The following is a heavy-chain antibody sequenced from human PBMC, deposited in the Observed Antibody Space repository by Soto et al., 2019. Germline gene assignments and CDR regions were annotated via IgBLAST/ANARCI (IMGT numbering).Heavy chain of an antibody. J-gene: IGHJ4*02. D-gene: IGHD3-10*01. CDR1: GFTLSNYG. V-gene: IGHV3-30*03. CDR2: ISDDGVSK. CDR3: ARAYYFGSGTSYTLYY. Sequence: LRLSCAASGFTLSNYGMHWVRQAPGKGLEWVAVISDDGVSKYYADSVQGRFTISRDNSESAVFLQMNSLRPDDTALYFCARAYYFGSGTSYTLYYWGQGTQVTVSS.